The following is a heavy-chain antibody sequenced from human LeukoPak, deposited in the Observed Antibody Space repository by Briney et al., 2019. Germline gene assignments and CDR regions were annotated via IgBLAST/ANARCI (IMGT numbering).Heavy chain of an antibody. CDR3: ANGERRWWSDC. Sequence: PGGSLRLSCAASGFTFSSTWMNWVRQTPGEGLEWVANIKPDGSEKYYVDSVKGRFTISRDNAKNSLYLQMNSLRADDTAVYYCANGERRWWSDCWGQGTLVTVSS. V-gene: IGHV3-7*03. CDR1: GFTFSSTW. CDR2: IKPDGSEK. D-gene: IGHD2-15*01. J-gene: IGHJ4*02.